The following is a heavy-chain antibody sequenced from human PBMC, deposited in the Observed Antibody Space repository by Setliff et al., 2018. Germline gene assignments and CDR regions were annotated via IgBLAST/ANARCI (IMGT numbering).Heavy chain of an antibody. CDR2: IYPGDSDT. J-gene: IGHJ4*02. Sequence: PGESLKISCQTSGFTFTRYWIGWVRQMPGKGLEWMGVIYPGDSDTTYSPSFQGQVTISADKPLSTAYLQWSSLKASDTAMYYCAIPSDPDSSGPFDSWGQGTLVTVSS. D-gene: IGHD3-22*01. CDR3: AIPSDPDSSGPFDS. V-gene: IGHV5-51*01. CDR1: GFTFTRYW.